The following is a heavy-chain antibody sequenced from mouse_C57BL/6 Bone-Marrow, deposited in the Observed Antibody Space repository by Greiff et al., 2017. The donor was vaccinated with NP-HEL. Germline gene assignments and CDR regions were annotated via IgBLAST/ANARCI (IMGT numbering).Heavy chain of an antibody. CDR3: ARGYYYGSYYYAMDY. CDR1: GFTFSDYG. CDR2: ISSGSSTI. D-gene: IGHD1-1*01. Sequence: EVQLVESGGGLVKPGGSLKLSCAASGFTFSDYGMHWVRQAPEKGLEWVAYISSGSSTIYYADTAKGRFTVSRDNAKNTLFLQMTSLRSEDTAMYYCARGYYYGSYYYAMDYWGQGTSVTVSS. V-gene: IGHV5-17*01. J-gene: IGHJ4*01.